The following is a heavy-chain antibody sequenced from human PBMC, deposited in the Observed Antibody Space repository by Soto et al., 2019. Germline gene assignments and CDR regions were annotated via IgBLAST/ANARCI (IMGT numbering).Heavy chain of an antibody. D-gene: IGHD3-22*01. J-gene: IGHJ4*02. CDR3: ARVRGYDSSGYSPL. Sequence: QIQLVQSGAEVKKPGASVKVSCKASGYTFTSYGIGWVRQAPGQGLEWMGWINGYNGNTNYAQKLQGRVTMTTDTSTTTAYMELRSLRSDDTAVYYCARVRGYDSSGYSPLWGQGTLVTVSS. CDR1: GYTFTSYG. CDR2: INGYNGNT. V-gene: IGHV1-18*01.